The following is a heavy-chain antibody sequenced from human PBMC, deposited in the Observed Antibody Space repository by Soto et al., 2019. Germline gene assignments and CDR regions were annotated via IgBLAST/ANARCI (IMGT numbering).Heavy chain of an antibody. CDR1: GGSISTSDYY. V-gene: IGHV4-39*01. J-gene: IGHJ4*02. Sequence: SETLSLTCTVSGGSISTSDYYWGWIRQPPGKGLQWVGIIYYNGITYYSPSLTSRVTISVDTSKTQFSLTLSSVTAAETAVYYCARGYCSSTNCHTFDYWGQGSPVTVSS. D-gene: IGHD2-2*02. CDR3: ARGYCSSTNCHTFDY. CDR2: IYYNGIT.